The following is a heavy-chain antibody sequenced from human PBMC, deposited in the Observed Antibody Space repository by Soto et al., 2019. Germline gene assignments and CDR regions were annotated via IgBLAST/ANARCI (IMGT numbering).Heavy chain of an antibody. CDR3: ARDLWGRAFDF. D-gene: IGHD7-27*01. CDR2: IGRAGDT. V-gene: IGHV3-13*04. Sequence: GGSLRLSCAASGFTFSNYDMHWVRQTTGKSLEWVSGIGRAGDTYYPGSVKGRFTISRENAKNSVYLQMNSLRAGDTAVYYCARDLWGRAFDFWGQGTMVTVSS. J-gene: IGHJ3*01. CDR1: GFTFSNYD.